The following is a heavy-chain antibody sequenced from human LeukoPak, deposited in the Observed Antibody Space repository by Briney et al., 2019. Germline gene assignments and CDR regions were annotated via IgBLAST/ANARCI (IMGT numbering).Heavy chain of an antibody. V-gene: IGHV4-39*07. CDR1: GGSISSSSYY. J-gene: IGHJ5*02. D-gene: IGHD1-7*01. CDR2: IYYSGST. Sequence: SETLSLTCTVSGGSISSSSYYWGWIRQPPGKGLEWIGSIYYSGSTNYNPSLKSRVTISVDTSKNQFSLKLSSVTAADTAVYYCASALNWNSGLDPSGPGTLVTVSS. CDR3: ASALNWNSGLDP.